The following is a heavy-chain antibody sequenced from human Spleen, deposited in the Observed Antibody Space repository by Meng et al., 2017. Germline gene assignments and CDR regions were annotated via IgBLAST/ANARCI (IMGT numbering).Heavy chain of an antibody. V-gene: IGHV1-8*01. CDR3: ARTLYSSSWVIDY. CDR1: GYTFTTYD. J-gene: IGHJ4*02. CDR2: MNPNSGNT. Sequence: ASVKVSCKASGYTFTTYDINWVRQATGQGLEWMGWMNPNSGNTGYAQKFQGRATITRNTSISTAYMELSSLRSEDTAVYYCARTLYSSSWVIDYWGQGTLVTVSS. D-gene: IGHD6-13*01.